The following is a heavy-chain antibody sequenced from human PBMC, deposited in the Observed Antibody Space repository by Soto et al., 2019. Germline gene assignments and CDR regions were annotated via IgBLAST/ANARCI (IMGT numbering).Heavy chain of an antibody. CDR2: SIPVFSTA. Sequence: QVQLEQSGAEVKKPGSSVKVSCKASGGTLSDHGVAWLRQAPGQGLEWMGGSIPVFSTAKYAPKFQGRVTVTADKFTNIAYMELSSLRSEDTAFYFCARGVYGSGNYYTGPSAFDIWGQGTMVIVSS. CDR3: ARGVYGSGNYYTGPSAFDI. CDR1: GGTLSDHG. V-gene: IGHV1-69*06. D-gene: IGHD3-10*01. J-gene: IGHJ3*02.